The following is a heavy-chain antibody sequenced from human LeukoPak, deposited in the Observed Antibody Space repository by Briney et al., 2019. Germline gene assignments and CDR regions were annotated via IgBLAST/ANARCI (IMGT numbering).Heavy chain of an antibody. CDR2: IYHSGTT. V-gene: IGHV4-4*02. CDR1: GGSISSSNW. D-gene: IGHD4-23*01. CDR3: LYGGNSGDWVY. J-gene: IGHJ4*02. Sequence: SGTLSLTCAVSGGSISSSNWWSWVRQPPGKGLEWIGEIYHSGTTNYNPSLKSRVTMYKSKNQFSLNLSSVTAADTAVYYCLYGGNSGDWVYWGQGTLVTVSS.